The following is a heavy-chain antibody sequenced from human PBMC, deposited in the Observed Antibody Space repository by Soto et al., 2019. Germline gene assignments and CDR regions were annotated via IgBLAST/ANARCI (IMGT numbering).Heavy chain of an antibody. V-gene: IGHV3-49*03. CDR2: IRSKAYGGTT. Sequence: GGSLRLSCTASGFTCGDYAMSWFRQAPGKGLEWVGFIRSKAYGGTTEYAASVKGRFTISRDDSKSIAYLQMNSLKTEDTAVYYCTTALGYCSGGSCYLDYWGQGTLVTVSS. CDR3: TTALGYCSGGSCYLDY. D-gene: IGHD2-15*01. J-gene: IGHJ4*02. CDR1: GFTCGDYA.